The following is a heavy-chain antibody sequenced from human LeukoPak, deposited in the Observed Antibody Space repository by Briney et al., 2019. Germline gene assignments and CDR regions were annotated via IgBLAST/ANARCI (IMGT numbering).Heavy chain of an antibody. CDR2: ISNSGGST. V-gene: IGHV3-23*01. CDR1: GFTFSNYA. Sequence: GGSLRLSCAASGFTFSNYAMSWVRQAPGKGLEWVSAISNSGGSTYYADSVKGRFTISRDNAKNSLYLQMNSLRAEDTALYYCAKDTYYGSGPFDYWGQGTLVTVSS. J-gene: IGHJ4*02. D-gene: IGHD3-10*01. CDR3: AKDTYYGSGPFDY.